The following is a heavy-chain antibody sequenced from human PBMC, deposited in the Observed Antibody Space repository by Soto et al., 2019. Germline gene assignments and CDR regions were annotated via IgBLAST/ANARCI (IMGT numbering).Heavy chain of an antibody. D-gene: IGHD4-17*01. J-gene: IGHJ4*02. Sequence: GESLKISCKGSVYGFSVYCVGCVCQLLGKGLEWMGIIYPGHSDTRYSPSFQGQVTISADKSISTAYLQWSSLKASDTAMYYCARHRDYGGRFDYWGQGMLVTVSS. CDR1: VYGFSVYC. CDR2: IYPGHSDT. V-gene: IGHV5-51*01. CDR3: ARHRDYGGRFDY.